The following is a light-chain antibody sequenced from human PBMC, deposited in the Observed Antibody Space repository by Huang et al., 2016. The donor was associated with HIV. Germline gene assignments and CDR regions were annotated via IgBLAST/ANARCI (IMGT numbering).Light chain of an antibody. CDR2: AAS. J-gene: IGKJ4*01. Sequence: DIQMTQSPSSLSASVGDSVTIACRASQDIRNSLAWYQQKPGKAPNLHLYAASRLESGFPSRFSCGGSRTYYPLTFSGLQPEDFATYYCQQYYTPPLTFGGGTKVEIK. CDR1: QDIRNS. CDR3: QQYYTPPLT. V-gene: IGKV1-NL1*01.